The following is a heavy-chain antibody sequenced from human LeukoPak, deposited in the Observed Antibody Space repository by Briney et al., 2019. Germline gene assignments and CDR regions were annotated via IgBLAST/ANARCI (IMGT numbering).Heavy chain of an antibody. CDR1: RFTFSSYG. CDR2: IRYDGRNK. D-gene: IGHD3-9*01. Sequence: GGSLRLSCAASRFTFSSYGMHWVRQAPGKGLEWVAFIRYDGRNKYYADSVKGRFTISRDNSKNTLYLQMNSLRAEDTAVYYCAKDRVLRYFDWLFDLDYWGQGTLVTVSS. V-gene: IGHV3-30*02. J-gene: IGHJ4*02. CDR3: AKDRVLRYFDWLFDLDY.